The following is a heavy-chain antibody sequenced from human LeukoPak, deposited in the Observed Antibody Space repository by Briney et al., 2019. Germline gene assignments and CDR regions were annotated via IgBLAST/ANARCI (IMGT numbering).Heavy chain of an antibody. D-gene: IGHD1-7*01. CDR1: GFTFSSYG. Sequence: GGSLRLFCAASGFTFSSYGMHWVRQAPGKGLEWVAVISYDGSNKYYADSVKGRFTISRDNSKNTLYLQMNSLRAEDTAVYYCAKGQRGWNYVHWPPVVAFDIWGQGTMVTVSS. J-gene: IGHJ3*02. CDR3: AKGQRGWNYVHWPPVVAFDI. CDR2: ISYDGSNK. V-gene: IGHV3-30*18.